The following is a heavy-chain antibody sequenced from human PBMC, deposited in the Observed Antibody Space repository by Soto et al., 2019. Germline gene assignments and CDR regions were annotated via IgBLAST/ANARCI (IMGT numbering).Heavy chain of an antibody. D-gene: IGHD3-22*01. Sequence: ASVKVSCKASGYTFTSYGISWVRQAPGQGLEWMGWISAYNGNTNYAQKLQGRVTMTTDTSTSTAYMELRSLRSDDTAVYYCARDLGGYYDSSGYPISDYWGQGTLVTVSS. J-gene: IGHJ4*02. CDR1: GYTFTSYG. V-gene: IGHV1-18*01. CDR2: ISAYNGNT. CDR3: ARDLGGYYDSSGYPISDY.